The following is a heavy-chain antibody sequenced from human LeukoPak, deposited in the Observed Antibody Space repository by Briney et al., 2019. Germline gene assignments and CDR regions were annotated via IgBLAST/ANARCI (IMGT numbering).Heavy chain of an antibody. J-gene: IGHJ6*03. CDR3: AGSVITPSYYYYYMDV. CDR2: ISGSGGST. V-gene: IGHV3-23*01. Sequence: GGSLRLSCAASGFTFSSYGMSWVRQAPGKGLEWVSAISGSGGSTYYADSVKGRFTISRDNSKNTLYLQMNSLRAEDTAVYYCAGSVITPSYYYYYMDVWGKGTTVTISS. D-gene: IGHD3-22*01. CDR1: GFTFSSYG.